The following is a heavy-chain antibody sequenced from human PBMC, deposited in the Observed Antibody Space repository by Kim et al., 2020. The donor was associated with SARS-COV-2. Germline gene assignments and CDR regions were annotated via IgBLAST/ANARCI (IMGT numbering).Heavy chain of an antibody. V-gene: IGHV5-51*01. Sequence: GESLKISCKGSGYSFTSYWIGWVRQMPGKGLEWMGIIYPGDSDTRYSPSFQGQVTISADKSISTAYLQWSSLKASDTAMYYCARQRYGYYYYYGMDVWGQGTTVTVSS. CDR1: GYSFTSYW. J-gene: IGHJ6*02. CDR2: IYPGDSDT. D-gene: IGHD1-1*01. CDR3: ARQRYGYYYYYGMDV.